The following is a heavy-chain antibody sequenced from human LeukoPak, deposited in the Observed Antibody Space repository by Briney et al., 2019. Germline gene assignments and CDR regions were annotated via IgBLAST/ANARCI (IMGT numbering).Heavy chain of an antibody. CDR3: VRIPNGANFPNWFDP. J-gene: IGHJ5*02. CDR1: GFTFSSYA. CDR2: ISSNGGST. Sequence: GGSLRLSCAASGFTFSSYAMHWVRQAPGKGLEYVSAISSNGGSTYYANSVKGRFTISRDNSKNTLYLQMGSLRAEDMAVYYCVRIPNGANFPNWFDPWGQGTLVTVSS. V-gene: IGHV3-64*01. D-gene: IGHD4/OR15-4a*01.